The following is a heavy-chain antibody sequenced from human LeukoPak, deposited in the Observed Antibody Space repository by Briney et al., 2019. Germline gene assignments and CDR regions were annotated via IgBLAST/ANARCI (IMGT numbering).Heavy chain of an antibody. V-gene: IGHV4-59*08. CDR1: GGSISSYY. J-gene: IGHJ3*02. CDR2: IYYSGST. Sequence: SETLSLTCTVSGGSISSYYWSWIRQPPGKGLEWIAYIYYSGSTNYNPSLKSRVTISVDTSKNHFSLELSSVTAADTAVYYCARQPGGTAAFDIGGKGKMATFFS. D-gene: IGHD1-14*01. CDR3: ARQPGGTAAFDI.